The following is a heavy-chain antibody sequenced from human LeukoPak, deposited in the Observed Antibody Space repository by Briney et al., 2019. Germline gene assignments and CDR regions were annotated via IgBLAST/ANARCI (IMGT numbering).Heavy chain of an antibody. V-gene: IGHV1-8*01. CDR3: ASGGSSNYYYYMDV. D-gene: IGHD6-13*01. CDR2: MNPNSGNT. Sequence: AASVKVSCKASGYTFTSYDINWVRQATGQGLEWMGWMNPNSGNTGYAQKFQGRVTMTRNTSISTAYMELSSLRSEDTAVYYCASGGSSNYYYYMDVWGKGTTVTVSS. CDR1: GYTFTSYD. J-gene: IGHJ6*03.